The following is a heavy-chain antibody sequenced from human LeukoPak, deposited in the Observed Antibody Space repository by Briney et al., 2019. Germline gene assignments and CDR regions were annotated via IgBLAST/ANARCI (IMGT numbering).Heavy chain of an antibody. J-gene: IGHJ4*02. CDR1: GYTFTSYG. V-gene: IGHV1-18*01. CDR2: ISAYNGNT. CDR3: ARDMDIVVVPAAMDY. D-gene: IGHD2-2*03. Sequence: ASVKVSRKASGYTFTSYGISWVRQAPGQGLEWMGWISAYNGNTNYAQKLQGRVTMTTDTSTSTAYMELRSLRSDDTAVYYCARDMDIVVVPAAMDYWGQGTLVTVSS.